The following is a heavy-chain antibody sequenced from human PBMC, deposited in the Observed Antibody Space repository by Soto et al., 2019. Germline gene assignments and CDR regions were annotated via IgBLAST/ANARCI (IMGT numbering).Heavy chain of an antibody. CDR2: INPGGGSA. J-gene: IGHJ6*02. Sequence: QVDLVQSGAEVKKPGASVTIFCKASGSAITRYYIHWVRQAPGRGLEWMGIINPGGGSASYAQKFQDRVTIDKDTSTGTVYMDLRSLRTEDTAVYYCARDTSGWSLNGLDVWGQGTTVNVSS. V-gene: IGHV1-46*01. D-gene: IGHD6-19*01. CDR3: ARDTSGWSLNGLDV. CDR1: GSAITRYY.